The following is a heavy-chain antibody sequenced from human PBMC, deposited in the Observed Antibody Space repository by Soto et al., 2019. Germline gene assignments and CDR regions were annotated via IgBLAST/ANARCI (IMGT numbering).Heavy chain of an antibody. V-gene: IGHV3-23*01. Sequence: GGSLRLSCAASGFTFSSYAMSWVRQAPGKGLEWVSYISGSGGSTYYADSVKGRFTISRDNSKNTLYLQMNSLRAEDTAVYYCAKGKEGSRSWDAWYYFDYWGQGTLVTVSS. CDR3: AKGKEGSRSWDAWYYFDY. J-gene: IGHJ4*02. CDR2: ISGSGGST. D-gene: IGHD6-13*01. CDR1: GFTFSSYA.